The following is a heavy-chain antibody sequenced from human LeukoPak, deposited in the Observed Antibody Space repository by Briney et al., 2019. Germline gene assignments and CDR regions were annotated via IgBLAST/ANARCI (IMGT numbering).Heavy chain of an antibody. CDR3: ARVKGVRGVINWFDP. J-gene: IGHJ5*02. V-gene: IGHV4-61*02. CDR1: DGSISSGNYY. D-gene: IGHD3-10*01. Sequence: PSQTLSLTCTVSDGSISSGNYYWSWIRQPAGKGLEWIGRIYTSGSTNYNPSLKSRVTISVDTSKNQFSLKLSSVTAADTAVYYCARVKGVRGVINWFDPWGQGTLVTVSS. CDR2: IYTSGST.